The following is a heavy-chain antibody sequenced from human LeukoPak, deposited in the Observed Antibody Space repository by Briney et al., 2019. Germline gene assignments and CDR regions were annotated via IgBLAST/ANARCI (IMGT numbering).Heavy chain of an antibody. CDR2: ISNSGSS. Sequence: SETLSVTCTVSVASISSSYWSWIRQPPGKGLECIAYISNSGSSNCNPSLKSRVTMSGDTSKNQLSLRLSSVIAADTAVYYCARLGAPNAFDVWGQGTMVTVSS. V-gene: IGHV4-59*01. CDR3: ARLGAPNAFDV. CDR1: VASISSSY. J-gene: IGHJ3*01.